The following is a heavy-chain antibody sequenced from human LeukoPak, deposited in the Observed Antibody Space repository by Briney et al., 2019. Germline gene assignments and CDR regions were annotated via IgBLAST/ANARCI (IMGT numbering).Heavy chain of an antibody. J-gene: IGHJ4*02. Sequence: ASVKVSCKASGYTITDYYIHWVRQAPGQGLEWMGWINPNSGGTNYAQTFEGRVTMTTDTSINTAYVGLTSLTSDDTAVYFCARAHYLRLYFFDYWGQGTLVTVSS. CDR2: INPNSGGT. CDR1: GYTITDYY. V-gene: IGHV1-2*02. D-gene: IGHD3-10*01. CDR3: ARAHYLRLYFFDY.